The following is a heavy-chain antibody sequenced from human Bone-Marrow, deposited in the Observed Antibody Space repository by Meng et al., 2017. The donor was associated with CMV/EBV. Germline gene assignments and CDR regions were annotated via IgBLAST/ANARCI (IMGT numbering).Heavy chain of an antibody. V-gene: IGHV3-30-3*01. Sequence: LSLTCAASGFTFSSYAMHWVRQAPGKGLEWVAVISYDGSNKYYADSVKGRFTISRDNSKNTLYLQRNSLRAEDTAVYYCARGGVWDFWSGYHSSYYYGMDVWGQGTTVTVSS. CDR1: GFTFSSYA. J-gene: IGHJ6*02. D-gene: IGHD3-3*01. CDR2: ISYDGSNK. CDR3: ARGGVWDFWSGYHSSYYYGMDV.